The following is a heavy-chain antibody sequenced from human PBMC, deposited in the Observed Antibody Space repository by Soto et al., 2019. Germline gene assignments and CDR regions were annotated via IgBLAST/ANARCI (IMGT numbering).Heavy chain of an antibody. CDR3: AKDPRVATITYYYMDV. V-gene: IGHV3-23*01. Sequence: GGSLRLSCAASGFTFSSYAMSWVRQAPGKGLEWVSAISGSGGSTYYADSVKGRFTISRDNSKNTLYLQMNSLRAEDTAVYYCAKDPRVATITYYYMDVWGKGTTVTVSS. CDR2: ISGSGGST. CDR1: GFTFSSYA. D-gene: IGHD5-12*01. J-gene: IGHJ6*03.